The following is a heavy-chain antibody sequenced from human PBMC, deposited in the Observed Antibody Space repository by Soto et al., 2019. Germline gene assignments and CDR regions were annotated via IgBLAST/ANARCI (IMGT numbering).Heavy chain of an antibody. D-gene: IGHD3-10*01. Sequence: QVQLQQWGAGLLKPSEPLSLTCAVYGGSFSGYYWSWIRQPPGKGLEWIGEINHSGSTNYNPSLKSRVTISVDTSKNQFSLKLSSVTAADTAVYYCASLGPYGSGAYYFDYWRQGTLVTVSS. CDR1: GGSFSGYY. CDR2: INHSGST. CDR3: ASLGPYGSGAYYFDY. V-gene: IGHV4-34*01. J-gene: IGHJ4*02.